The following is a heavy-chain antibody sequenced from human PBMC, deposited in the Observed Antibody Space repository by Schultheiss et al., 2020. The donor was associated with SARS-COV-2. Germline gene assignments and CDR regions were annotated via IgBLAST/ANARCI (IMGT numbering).Heavy chain of an antibody. V-gene: IGHV1-18*04. CDR1: GYTFTSYY. CDR2: ISAYNGNT. Sequence: ASVKVSCKASGYTFTSYYMHWVRQAPGQGLEWMGWISAYNGNTNYAQKLQGRVTMTTDTSTSTAYMELRSLRSEDTAVYYCARDSMWVPAATGYYYYGMDVWGQGTTVTVSS. J-gene: IGHJ6*02. D-gene: IGHD2-2*01. CDR3: ARDSMWVPAATGYYYYGMDV.